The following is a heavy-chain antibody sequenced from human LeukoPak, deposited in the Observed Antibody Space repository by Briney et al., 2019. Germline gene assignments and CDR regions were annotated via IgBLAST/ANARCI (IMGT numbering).Heavy chain of an antibody. Sequence: SETLSLTCTVSGGSTSSYYWSWIRQPPGKGLEWIGYIYYSGSTNYNPSLKSRVTISVDTSKNQFSLKLSSVTAADTAVYYCARDESSGWGNWFDPWGQGTLVTVSS. D-gene: IGHD6-19*01. V-gene: IGHV4-59*01. J-gene: IGHJ5*02. CDR1: GGSTSSYY. CDR3: ARDESSGWGNWFDP. CDR2: IYYSGST.